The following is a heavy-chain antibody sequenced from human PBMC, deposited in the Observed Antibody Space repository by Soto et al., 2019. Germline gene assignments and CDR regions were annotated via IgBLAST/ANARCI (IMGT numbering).Heavy chain of an antibody. CDR2: IYHSGST. Sequence: SETLSLTCAVSGYSISSGYYWGWIRQPPGKGLEWIGSIYHSGSTYYNPSLKSRVTISVDTSKNQFSLKLSSVTAADTAVYYCASIAARPDYRMDVWGQGTTVTVYS. CDR1: GYSISSGYY. D-gene: IGHD6-6*01. V-gene: IGHV4-38-2*01. CDR3: ASIAARPDYRMDV. J-gene: IGHJ6*02.